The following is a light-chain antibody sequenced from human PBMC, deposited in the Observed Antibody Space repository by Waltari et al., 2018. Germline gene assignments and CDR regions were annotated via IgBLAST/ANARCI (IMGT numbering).Light chain of an antibody. CDR3: QLWDDTNNSGV. Sequence: SVVTQTPSVSLAPGTTARLTSEGENSRPTSVTWYRQKSGHDPVLVRVYASGRPLGIPDRFSVSNSGNTATLTINWVEPGDEADYHCQLWDDTNNSGVFGGGTKLTVL. CDR2: YAS. J-gene: IGLJ3*02. CDR1: NSRPTS. V-gene: IGLV3-21*04.